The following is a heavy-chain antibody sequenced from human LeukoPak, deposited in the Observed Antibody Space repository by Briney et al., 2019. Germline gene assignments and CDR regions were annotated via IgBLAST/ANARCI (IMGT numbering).Heavy chain of an antibody. D-gene: IGHD2-8*01. Sequence: SETLSLTCTVSGGSISSYYWSWIRQPPGKGLEWIGYIYYSGSTNYNPSLKSRVTISVDTSKNQFSLKLSSVTAADTAVYYCARIEKWVYYFDYWGQGTLVTASS. V-gene: IGHV4-59*01. CDR3: ARIEKWVYYFDY. CDR2: IYYSGST. J-gene: IGHJ4*02. CDR1: GGSISSYY.